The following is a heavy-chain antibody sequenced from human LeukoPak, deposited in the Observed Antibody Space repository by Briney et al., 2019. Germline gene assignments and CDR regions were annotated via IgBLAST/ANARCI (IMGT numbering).Heavy chain of an antibody. Sequence: GGSLRLSCAASEFTFSSYYMSWVRQAPGKGLEWVSSISTSSSYIYYADSVKGRFSISRDNAKNSLYLQMNSLRAEDTAVYYCARDGGAMVKVDAFDIWAQGTMVTVSS. CDR1: EFTFSSYY. J-gene: IGHJ3*02. D-gene: IGHD3-16*01. CDR3: ARDGGAMVKVDAFDI. CDR2: ISTSSSYI. V-gene: IGHV3-21*01.